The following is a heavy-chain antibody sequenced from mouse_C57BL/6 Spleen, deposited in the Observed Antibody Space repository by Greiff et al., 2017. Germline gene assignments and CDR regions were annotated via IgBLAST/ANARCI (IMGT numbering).Heavy chain of an antibody. V-gene: IGHV1-4*01. CDR1: GYTFTSYT. J-gene: IGHJ4*01. CDR3: ARRGNYGAMDY. Sequence: VQLQQSGAELARPGASVKMSCKASGYTFTSYTMHWVKQRPGQGLEWIGYINPSSGYTKYNQKFKDKATLTADKTSSTAYMQLSSLTSEDSAVYYCARRGNYGAMDYWGQGTSVTVSS. CDR2: INPSSGYT. D-gene: IGHD2-1*01.